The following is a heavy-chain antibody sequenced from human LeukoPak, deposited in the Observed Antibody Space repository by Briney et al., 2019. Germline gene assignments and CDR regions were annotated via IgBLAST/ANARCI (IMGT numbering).Heavy chain of an antibody. Sequence: GGSLRLSCVASGVAIRNSWMSWVRQAPGKGLEWVANIHPDGSVQNYVDSVKGRFTISRDNAKNSLYLQINSLRAEDTAVYYCAKDYSADYYDSSGYYAAIPAAVDYWGQGTLVTVSS. V-gene: IGHV3-7*03. D-gene: IGHD3-22*01. CDR2: IHPDGSVQ. CDR3: AKDYSADYYDSSGYYAAIPAAVDY. J-gene: IGHJ4*02. CDR1: GVAIRNSW.